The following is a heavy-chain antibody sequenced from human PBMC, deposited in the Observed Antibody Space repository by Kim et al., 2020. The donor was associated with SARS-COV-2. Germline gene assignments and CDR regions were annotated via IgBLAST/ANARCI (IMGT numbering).Heavy chain of an antibody. CDR2: ISGSGGST. CDR3: AKAARILWFGESEGGFDP. Sequence: GGSLRLSCAASGFTFSSYAMSWVRQAPGKGLEWVSAISGSGGSTYYADSVKGRFTISRDNSKNTLYLQMNSLRAEDMAVYYCAKAARILWFGESEGGFDPWGQGTLVTVSS. CDR1: GFTFSSYA. J-gene: IGHJ5*02. D-gene: IGHD3-10*01. V-gene: IGHV3-23*01.